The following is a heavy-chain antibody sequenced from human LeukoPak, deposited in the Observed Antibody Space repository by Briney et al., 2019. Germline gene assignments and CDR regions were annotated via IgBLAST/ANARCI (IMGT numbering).Heavy chain of an antibody. D-gene: IGHD3-3*01. J-gene: IGHJ6*03. CDR1: GYTFTSYY. CDR2: INPSGGST. V-gene: IGHV1-46*03. Sequence: ASVKVSCKASGYTFTSYYMHWVRQAPGQGLEWMGIINPSGGSTSYAQKFRGRVTMTRDTSTSTVYMELSSLRSEDTAVYYCATSDPSQNFWSGYYPPRGLDYYYMDVWGKGTTVTVSS. CDR3: ATSDPSQNFWSGYYPPRGLDYYYMDV.